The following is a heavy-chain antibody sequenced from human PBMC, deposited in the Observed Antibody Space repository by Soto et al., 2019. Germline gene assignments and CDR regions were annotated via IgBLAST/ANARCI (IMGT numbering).Heavy chain of an antibody. CDR3: ARQSQAAPGAFDI. V-gene: IGHV1-69*13. J-gene: IGHJ3*02. CDR1: GGTFRSYA. Sequence: GAPVKASCKVPGGTFRSYAFSWVRRAPGQGLEWMGGIIPIFGTANYAQKFQGRVTITADESTSTAYMELSSLRSEDTAVYYCARQSQAAPGAFDIWGQGTMVTVSS. D-gene: IGHD6-13*01. CDR2: IIPIFGTA.